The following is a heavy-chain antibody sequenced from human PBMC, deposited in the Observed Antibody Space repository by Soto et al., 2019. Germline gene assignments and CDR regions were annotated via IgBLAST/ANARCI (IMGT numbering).Heavy chain of an antibody. V-gene: IGHV1-24*01. CDR2: FDPEDGET. Sequence: ASVKVSCKVSGYTLTDLSMHWVRQAPGKGLEWMGGFDPEDGETIYAQKFQGRVTMTEDTSTDTAYMELSSLRSEDTAVYYCATAYGSGSTSGMDVWGQGTTVTVSS. CDR1: GYTLTDLS. CDR3: ATAYGSGSTSGMDV. J-gene: IGHJ6*02. D-gene: IGHD3-10*01.